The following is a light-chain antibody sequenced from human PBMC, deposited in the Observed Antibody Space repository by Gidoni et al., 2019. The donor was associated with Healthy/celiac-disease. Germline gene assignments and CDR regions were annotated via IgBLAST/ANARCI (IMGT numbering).Light chain of an antibody. CDR3: QQYYSTPPT. CDR1: QSVLDNSNNNNY. Sequence: DNVMTQSPAALAVSLGERATNNCKSSQSVLDNSNNNNYLAWYQQKTGQPPQLLIYWASTRESGVPDLCIGSGSVTDFTPPISSLQAEDVAVYYCQQYYSTPPTFGQGTKVELK. CDR2: WAS. J-gene: IGKJ1*01. V-gene: IGKV4-1*01.